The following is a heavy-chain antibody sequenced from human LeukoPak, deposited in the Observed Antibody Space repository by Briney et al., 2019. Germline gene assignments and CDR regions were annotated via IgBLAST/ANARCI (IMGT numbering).Heavy chain of an antibody. CDR3: ARVLGLRYFDGGY. D-gene: IGHD3-9*01. V-gene: IGHV1-2*02. J-gene: IGHJ4*02. CDR2: INPNSGGT. CDR1: GYTFTGYY. Sequence: VASVKVSCKASGYTFTGYYMHWVRQAPGQGLEWMGWINPNSGGTNYAQKFQGRVTMTRDTSISTAYMELSRLRSDDTAVYYCARVLGLRYFDGGYWGQGTLVTVSS.